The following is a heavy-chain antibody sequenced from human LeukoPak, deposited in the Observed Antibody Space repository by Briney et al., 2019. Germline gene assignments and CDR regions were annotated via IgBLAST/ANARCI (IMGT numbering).Heavy chain of an antibody. V-gene: IGHV3-23*01. D-gene: IGHD2-2*01. CDR1: GFTFSNYA. J-gene: IGHJ4*02. Sequence: GGSLRLSCAASGFTFSNYAMSWVRQAPGKGLERVSAVSGNGANTYYTDSVKGRFSISRDNSNNTLYLQLNSLRAEDTAVYFCTSRSPLTPPFDYWGQGTLVTASS. CDR3: TSRSPLTPPFDY. CDR2: VSGNGANT.